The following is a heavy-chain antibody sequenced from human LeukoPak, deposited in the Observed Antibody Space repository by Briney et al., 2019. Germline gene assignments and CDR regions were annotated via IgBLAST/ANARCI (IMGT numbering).Heavy chain of an antibody. CDR1: GFTFSAYS. V-gene: IGHV3-48*02. CDR2: ISSRSFTI. CDR3: ARSVIAVAGYDAFDI. J-gene: IGHJ3*02. Sequence: QPGGSLRLSCAASGFTFSAYSMNWVRQAPGKGLDWVSYISSRSFTIYYADSVKGRFTISRDNAKNSLYLEMNSLRDEDTAVYYCARSVIAVAGYDAFDIWGLGTVVTVSS. D-gene: IGHD6-19*01.